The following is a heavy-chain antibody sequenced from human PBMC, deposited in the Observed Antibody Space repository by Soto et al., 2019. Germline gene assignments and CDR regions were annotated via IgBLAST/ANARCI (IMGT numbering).Heavy chain of an antibody. V-gene: IGHV5-51*01. CDR3: AREAVSGPGAWGY. J-gene: IGHJ6*02. D-gene: IGHD3-3*01. CDR2: IDHGDSEK. Sequence: PGESLKISWKGSEYSFTSYCIGWVRQMREKVLVLLGTIDHGDSEKRYSPSFQGQVTISADKSISTAYLQWSSLKASDTAMYYCAREAVSGPGAWGYGGQGTTVTVSS. CDR1: EYSFTSYC.